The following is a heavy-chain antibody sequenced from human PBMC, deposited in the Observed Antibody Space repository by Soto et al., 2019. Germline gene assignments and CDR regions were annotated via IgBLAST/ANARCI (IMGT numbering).Heavy chain of an antibody. CDR2: IIPILGIA. CDR3: AEGDCSSTSCATY. Sequence: ASVKVSCKASGGTFSSYTISWVRQAPGQGLEWMGRIIPILGIANYAQKFQGRVTITADKSTSTAYMELSSLRSEDTAVYYCAEGDCSSTSCATYWGQGTLVTVSS. J-gene: IGHJ4*02. CDR1: GGTFSSYT. D-gene: IGHD2-2*01. V-gene: IGHV1-69*02.